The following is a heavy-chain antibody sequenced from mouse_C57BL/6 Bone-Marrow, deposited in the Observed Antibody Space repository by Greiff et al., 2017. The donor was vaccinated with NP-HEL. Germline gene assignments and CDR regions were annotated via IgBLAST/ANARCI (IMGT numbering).Heavy chain of an antibody. D-gene: IGHD2-3*01. CDR2: INPYNGGT. Sequence: EVQLQQSGPVLVKPGASVKMSCKASGYTFTDYYMNWVKQSHGKSLEWIGVINPYNGGTSYNQKFKGKATLTVDKSSSTAYMELNSLTSEDSAVYYCARFYADGYWYFDVWGTGTTVTVSS. CDR1: GYTFTDYY. CDR3: ARFYADGYWYFDV. J-gene: IGHJ1*03. V-gene: IGHV1-19*01.